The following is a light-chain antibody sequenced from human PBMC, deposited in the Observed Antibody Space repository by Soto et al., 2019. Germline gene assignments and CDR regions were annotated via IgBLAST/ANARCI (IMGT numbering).Light chain of an antibody. CDR3: QQFGSSPIT. Sequence: EIVLTQSPGTLSLSPGERATLSCRASQSVSSSSLAWYQQKPGQAPRLLIFDASSRATGIPDRFSGSGSGTDFTLTISRLEPEDFAVYYCQQFGSSPITFGQGTRLEIK. CDR1: QSVSSSS. V-gene: IGKV3-20*01. J-gene: IGKJ5*01. CDR2: DAS.